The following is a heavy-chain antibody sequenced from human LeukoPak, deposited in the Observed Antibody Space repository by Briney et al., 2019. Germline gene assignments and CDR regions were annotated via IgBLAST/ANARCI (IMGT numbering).Heavy chain of an antibody. Sequence: PGGSLRLSCAASGFTFSSYGMHWVRQAPGKGLEGVAVIWYGGSNKYYADSVKGRFTISRDNSKNTLYLQMNSLRAEDTAVYYCAKDSEYSSSSGPHAFDIWGQGTMVTVSS. CDR3: AKDSEYSSSSGPHAFDI. J-gene: IGHJ3*02. CDR2: IWYGGSNK. CDR1: GFTFSSYG. V-gene: IGHV3-30*02. D-gene: IGHD6-6*01.